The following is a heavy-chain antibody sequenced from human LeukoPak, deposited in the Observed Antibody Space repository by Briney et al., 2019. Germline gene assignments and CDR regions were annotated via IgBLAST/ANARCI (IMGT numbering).Heavy chain of an antibody. J-gene: IGHJ4*02. Sequence: PSETLSLTCTVSGGSISSDSYYWGWIRQPPGKGLEFIGTVYYSGSAYYSPSLKSRVTISVDTSKNQFSLKLSSVTAADTAVYYCARGYYDSSGYAFDYWGQGTLVTVSS. D-gene: IGHD3-22*01. CDR3: ARGYYDSSGYAFDY. CDR2: VYYSGSA. V-gene: IGHV4-39*01. CDR1: GGSISSDSYY.